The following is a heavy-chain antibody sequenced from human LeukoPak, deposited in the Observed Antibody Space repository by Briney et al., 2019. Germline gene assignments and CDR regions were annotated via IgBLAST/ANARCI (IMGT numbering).Heavy chain of an antibody. CDR2: INHSGST. J-gene: IGHJ4*02. CDR3: ASSLLEWLLIPDY. CDR1: GGSFSGYY. D-gene: IGHD3-3*01. Sequence: PSETLSLTCAVYGGSFSGYYWSWIRQPPGKGLEWIGEINHSGSTNYNPSLKSRVTISVDTSKNQFSLKLSSVTAADTAVYYCASSLLEWLLIPDYWGQGTLVTVSS. V-gene: IGHV4-34*01.